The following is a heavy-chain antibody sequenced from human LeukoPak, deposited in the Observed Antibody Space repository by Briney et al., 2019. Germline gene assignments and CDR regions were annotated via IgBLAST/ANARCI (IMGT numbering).Heavy chain of an antibody. Sequence: PGGTLRLSCAASGFTFSSYGMSWVRQAPGKGLEWVSAISGSGGSTYYADSVKGRFTISRDNSKNTLYLQMNSLRAEDTAVYYCAKAQYNSYFDWLSAYWGQGTLVTVSS. CDR3: AKAQYNSYFDWLSAY. D-gene: IGHD3-9*01. J-gene: IGHJ4*02. CDR1: GFTFSSYG. CDR2: ISGSGGST. V-gene: IGHV3-23*01.